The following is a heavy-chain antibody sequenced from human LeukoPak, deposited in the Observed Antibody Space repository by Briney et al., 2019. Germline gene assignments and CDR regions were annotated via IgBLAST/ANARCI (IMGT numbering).Heavy chain of an antibody. CDR2: IYYSGST. V-gene: IGHV4-61*08. CDR3: ARAASSRPNMIVVTLFDY. Sequence: SETLSLTCTVSGGSISSGGYYWSWIRQHPGKGLEWIGYIYYSGSTNYNPSLKSRVTISVDTSKNQFSLKLSSVTAADTAVYYCARAASSRPNMIVVTLFDYWGQGTLVTVSS. J-gene: IGHJ4*02. CDR1: GGSISSGGYY. D-gene: IGHD3-22*01.